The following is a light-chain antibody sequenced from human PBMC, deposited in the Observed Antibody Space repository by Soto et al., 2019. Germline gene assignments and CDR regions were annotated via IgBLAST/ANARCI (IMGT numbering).Light chain of an antibody. J-gene: IGLJ1*01. Sequence: QAVVTQEPSLTGSPGGTVTVTCGSSTGAVTNGHYPYWFQQKPGQAPRTLIYDTTNRHSWTPAQFSGSLLGGKAALTLSGAQPEDEAEYYCLLSYNGPYVFGTGTKVTV. CDR3: LLSYNGPYV. CDR2: DTT. CDR1: TGAVTNGHY. V-gene: IGLV7-46*01.